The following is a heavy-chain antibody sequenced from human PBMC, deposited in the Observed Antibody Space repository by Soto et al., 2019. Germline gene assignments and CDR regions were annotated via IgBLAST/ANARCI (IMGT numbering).Heavy chain of an antibody. D-gene: IGHD3-16*01. V-gene: IGHV4-4*07. CDR3: ARGGGVPALGDP. CDR2: ISTSGNT. CDR1: GVSMRNSY. J-gene: IGHJ5*02. Sequence: QVQLEESGPGLVKPSETLSLICSVSGVSMRNSYWTWIRQSAGKGLEWIGRISTSGNTNYNPSLNSRFTMSVDTSKNPVSLKLTSVTAADTAVYYCARGGGVPALGDPWGQGTLVTVSS.